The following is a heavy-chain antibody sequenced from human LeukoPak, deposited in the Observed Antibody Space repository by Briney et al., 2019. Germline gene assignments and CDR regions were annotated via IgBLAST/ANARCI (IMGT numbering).Heavy chain of an antibody. CDR1: GGSFSGYY. CDR3: ARGKTDYYGSGSYYKHYYYYMDV. Sequence: SETLSLTCAVYGGSFSGYYWSWIRQPPGKGLEWIGEINHSGSTNYNPSLKSRVTISVDTSKNQFSLKLSSVTAADTAVYYCARGKTDYYGSGSYYKHYYYYMDVWGKGTTVTVSS. V-gene: IGHV4-34*01. D-gene: IGHD3-10*01. CDR2: INHSGST. J-gene: IGHJ6*03.